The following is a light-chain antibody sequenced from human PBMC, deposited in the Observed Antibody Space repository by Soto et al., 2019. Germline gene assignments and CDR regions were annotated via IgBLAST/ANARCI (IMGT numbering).Light chain of an antibody. Sequence: QSVLTQPPSVSGAPGQRVTISCTGSSSNIGAGYDVHWYQQLPGTAPKLLISGNSNRPSGVPDRFSGSKSGTSASLAITGFQAEDDADYYCQSYDSSLNGRVFGTGTKLTVL. CDR3: QSYDSSLNGRV. CDR2: GNS. J-gene: IGLJ1*01. V-gene: IGLV1-40*01. CDR1: SSNIGAGYD.